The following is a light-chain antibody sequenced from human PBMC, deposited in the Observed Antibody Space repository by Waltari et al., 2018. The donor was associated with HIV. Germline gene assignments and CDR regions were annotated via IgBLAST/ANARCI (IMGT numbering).Light chain of an antibody. CDR2: SNN. Sequence: QSVLTQPPSASGTPGQRVTISCSGRNSNIGSNSVNWYQQVPGTAPKLLIYSNNQRPSAVPDRFSGSKSGNSPSLAISGLRSEDEADYYCAAWDDSRNGEVIFGGVTKLTVL. CDR1: NSNIGSNS. J-gene: IGLJ2*01. V-gene: IGLV1-44*01. CDR3: AAWDDSRNGEVI.